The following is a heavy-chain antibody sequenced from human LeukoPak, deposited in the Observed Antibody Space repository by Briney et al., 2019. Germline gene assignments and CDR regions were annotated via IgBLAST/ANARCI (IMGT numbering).Heavy chain of an antibody. D-gene: IGHD6-19*01. CDR2: IRYDGSNK. CDR3: AKGDSSGWHGFLDY. Sequence: GGSLRLSCAASGFTFSSYGMHWVRQAPGKGLEWVAFIRYDGSNKYYADSVKGRFTISRDNSKNTLYLQMNSLRAEDTAVYYCAKGDSSGWHGFLDYWGQGTLVTVSS. J-gene: IGHJ4*02. CDR1: GFTFSSYG. V-gene: IGHV3-30*02.